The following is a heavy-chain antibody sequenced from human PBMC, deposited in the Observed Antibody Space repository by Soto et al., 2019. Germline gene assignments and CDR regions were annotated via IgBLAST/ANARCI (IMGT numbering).Heavy chain of an antibody. CDR1: GYTFTSYG. V-gene: IGHV1-18*01. J-gene: IGHJ4*02. CDR2: ISAYNGNT. D-gene: IGHD1-26*01. CDR3: ARDAPYYSGSYRVDLGCAY. Sequence: QVQLVQSGAEVKKPAASVKVSCKASGYTFTSYGISWVRQAPGQGLEWMGWISAYNGNTNYAQKLQGRVTMTTDDSASTACMGLRSLSSDDTVVYYCARDAPYYSGSYRVDLGCAYWGQGTLVTVSS.